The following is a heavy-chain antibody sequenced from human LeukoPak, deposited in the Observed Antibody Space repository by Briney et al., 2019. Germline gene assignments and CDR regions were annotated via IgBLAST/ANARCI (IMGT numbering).Heavy chain of an antibody. CDR3: ARQGYYDSSEPGRFDP. CDR2: IYYSGST. J-gene: IGHJ5*02. V-gene: IGHV4-59*08. Sequence: PSETLSLTCTVSGGSISSYYWSWIRQPPGKGLEWIGYIYYSGSTNYNPSLKSRVTVSVDTSKNQFSLKLSSVTAADTAVYYCARQGYYDSSEPGRFDPCGQGTLVTVSS. CDR1: GGSISSYY. D-gene: IGHD3-22*01.